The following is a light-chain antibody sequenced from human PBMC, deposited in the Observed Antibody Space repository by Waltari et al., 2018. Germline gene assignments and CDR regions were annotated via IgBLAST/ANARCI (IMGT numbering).Light chain of an antibody. Sequence: DIQMTQSPSSLSASVGDRVTITCRASQRISSYFNWYQQKPGKAPRLLIYGASRLQSGVPSRFSGSGSGTDFTLTISSLQPEDFATYYCLQTYNTPRTFGQGTKVEIK. V-gene: IGKV1-39*01. CDR2: GAS. J-gene: IGKJ1*01. CDR3: LQTYNTPRT. CDR1: QRISSY.